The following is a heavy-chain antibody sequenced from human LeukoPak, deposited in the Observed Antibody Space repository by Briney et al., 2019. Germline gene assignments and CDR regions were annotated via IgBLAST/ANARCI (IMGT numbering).Heavy chain of an antibody. CDR2: INPNSGGT. CDR3: AKTYYYDSSGYGAFDI. V-gene: IGHV1-2*02. J-gene: IGHJ3*02. D-gene: IGHD3-22*01. Sequence: ASVKVSCKASGYTFTGYYMHWVRQAPGQGLEWTGWINPNSGGTNYAQKFQGRVTMTRDTSISTAYMELSRLRSDDTAVYYCAKTYYYDSSGYGAFDIWGQGTMVTVSS. CDR1: GYTFTGYY.